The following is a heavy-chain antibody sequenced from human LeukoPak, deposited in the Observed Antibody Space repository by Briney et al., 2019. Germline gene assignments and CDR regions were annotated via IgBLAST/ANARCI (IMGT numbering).Heavy chain of an antibody. CDR3: ARDELAFGI. CDR1: GYSISSGYY. Sequence: PSETLSLTCTVSGYSISSGYYWGWIRQTPDKGLEWIGSLYHGGSTYYNPSLKSRVTISEDTSKNQFSLKLSSVTAADTAVYYCARDELAFGIWGQGTMVTVSS. J-gene: IGHJ3*02. V-gene: IGHV4-38-2*02. CDR2: LYHGGST. D-gene: IGHD1-7*01.